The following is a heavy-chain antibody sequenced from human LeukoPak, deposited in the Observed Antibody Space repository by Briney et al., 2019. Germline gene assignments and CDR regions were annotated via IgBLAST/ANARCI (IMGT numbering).Heavy chain of an antibody. Sequence: PGGSLRLSCAASGFPFSSYWMAWVRQAPGKGLEWVATITLDGSDSYYVDSVKGRFTVSRDNAKNSLYLQMNSLRVEDTAVFYCTTENWYVFESWGQGSLVTVSS. CDR1: GFPFSSYW. D-gene: IGHD1-1*01. CDR2: ITLDGSDS. CDR3: TTENWYVFES. V-gene: IGHV3-7*04. J-gene: IGHJ4*02.